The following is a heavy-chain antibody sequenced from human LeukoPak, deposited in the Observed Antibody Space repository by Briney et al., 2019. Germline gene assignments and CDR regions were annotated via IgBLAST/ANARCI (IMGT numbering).Heavy chain of an antibody. CDR2: ISSSGSTI. Sequence: GGSLRLPCAASGFTFSDYYMSWIRQAPGKGLEWVSYISSSGSTIYYADSVKGRFTISRDSAKNSLYLQMNSLRAEDTAVYYCARVRDPTSAFDIWGQGTMVTVSS. J-gene: IGHJ3*02. CDR1: GFTFSDYY. V-gene: IGHV3-11*01. CDR3: ARVRDPTSAFDI.